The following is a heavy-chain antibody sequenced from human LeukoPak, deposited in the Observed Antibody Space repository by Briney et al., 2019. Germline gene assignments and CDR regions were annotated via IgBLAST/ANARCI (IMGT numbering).Heavy chain of an antibody. Sequence: GRSLRLSCVASGFTLDDYAMHWVRQAPGKGLEWDSGISWNSGSIGYADSVKGRFTISRDNAKNSLYLQMNSLRAEQTALEYGAKDPEQWLVSGYYYYGMDVWGQGTTVTVSS. J-gene: IGHJ6*02. CDR2: ISWNSGSI. D-gene: IGHD6-19*01. CDR1: GFTLDDYA. CDR3: AKDPEQWLVSGYYYYGMDV. V-gene: IGHV3-9*01.